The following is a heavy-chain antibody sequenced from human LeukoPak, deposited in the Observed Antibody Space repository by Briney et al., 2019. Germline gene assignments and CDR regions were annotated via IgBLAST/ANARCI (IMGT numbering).Heavy chain of an antibody. CDR3: ARVTTGTTTGEDWFDP. Sequence: ASVKVSCKASGYTFTSYGISWVRQAPGQGLEWMGWISAYNGNTNYAQKLQGRVTMTTDTSTSTAYMELRSLRSDDTAVYYCARVTTGTTTGEDWFDPWGQGTLVTVSS. D-gene: IGHD1-1*01. J-gene: IGHJ5*02. CDR2: ISAYNGNT. V-gene: IGHV1-18*01. CDR1: GYTFTSYG.